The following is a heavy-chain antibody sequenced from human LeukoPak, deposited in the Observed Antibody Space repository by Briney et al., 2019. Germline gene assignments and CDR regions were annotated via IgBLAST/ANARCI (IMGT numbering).Heavy chain of an antibody. V-gene: IGHV3-23*01. CDR2: ISGSGGST. J-gene: IGHJ4*02. CDR3: ARRHYYGSGSYYI. D-gene: IGHD3-10*01. Sequence: PGGSLRLSCAASGFTSSSYAMSWVRQAPGKGLEWVSAISGSGGSTYYADSVKGRFTISRDNSKNTLYLQMNSLRAEDTAVYYCARRHYYGSGSYYIWGQGTLVTVSS. CDR1: GFTSSSYA.